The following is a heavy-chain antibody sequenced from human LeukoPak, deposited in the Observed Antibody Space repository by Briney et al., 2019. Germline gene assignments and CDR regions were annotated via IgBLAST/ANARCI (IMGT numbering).Heavy chain of an antibody. D-gene: IGHD6-13*01. J-gene: IGHJ6*02. CDR1: GYTFTSYG. CDR2: ISAYSGNT. Sequence: ASVKVSCKASGYTFTSYGISWVRQAPGQGLEWMGWISAYSGNTNYAQKLQGRVTMTTDTSTSTAYMELRSLRSDDTAVHYCASPRIAAAGIYGMDVWGQGTTVTVSS. CDR3: ASPRIAAAGIYGMDV. V-gene: IGHV1-18*01.